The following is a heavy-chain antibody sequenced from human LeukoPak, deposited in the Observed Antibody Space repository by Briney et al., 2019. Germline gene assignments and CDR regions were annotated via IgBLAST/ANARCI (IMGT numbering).Heavy chain of an antibody. Sequence: ASVNVSCKASGGTFSSYAISWVRQAPGQGLEWMGGIIPIFGTANYAQKFQGRVTITADESTSTAYMELSSLRSEDTAVYYCARGQGYYYDSSGYYPFDYWGQGTLVTVSS. CDR2: IIPIFGTA. V-gene: IGHV1-69*13. CDR3: ARGQGYYYDSSGYYPFDY. CDR1: GGTFSSYA. D-gene: IGHD3-22*01. J-gene: IGHJ4*02.